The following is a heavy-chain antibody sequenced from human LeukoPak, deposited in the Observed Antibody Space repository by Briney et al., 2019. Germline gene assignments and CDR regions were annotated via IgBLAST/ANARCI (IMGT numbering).Heavy chain of an antibody. CDR2: INPNSGGT. D-gene: IGHD1-26*01. V-gene: IGHV1-2*02. CDR3: ARDPFYSGSYRFDY. CDR1: GYTFTGYY. J-gene: IGHJ4*02. Sequence: ASVKGSCKASGYTFTGYYMHWVRQAPGQGLEWMGWINPNSGGTNYAQKFQGRVTMTRDTSISTAYMELSRLRSDDTAVYYCARDPFYSGSYRFDYWGQGTLVTVSS.